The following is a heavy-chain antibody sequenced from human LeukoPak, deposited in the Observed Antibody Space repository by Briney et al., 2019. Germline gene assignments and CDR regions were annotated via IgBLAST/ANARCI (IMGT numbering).Heavy chain of an antibody. V-gene: IGHV3-74*01. Sequence: QPGGSLRLSCAASGFTFSSYWMHWVRHAPGKGLVWVSRINTDGSSTSYADSVKGRFTISRDNAKNTLYLQMNSLRAEDTAVYYCARVSPQGDFWSGYFIDYWGQGTLVTVSS. J-gene: IGHJ4*02. CDR2: INTDGSST. CDR3: ARVSPQGDFWSGYFIDY. D-gene: IGHD3-3*01. CDR1: GFTFSSYW.